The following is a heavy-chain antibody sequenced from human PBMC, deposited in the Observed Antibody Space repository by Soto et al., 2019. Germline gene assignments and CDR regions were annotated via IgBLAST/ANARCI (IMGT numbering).Heavy chain of an antibody. V-gene: IGHV1-46*03. CDR1: GYTFTSYY. CDR2: INPSGGST. D-gene: IGHD2-8*01. Sequence: ASVKVSCKASGYTFTSYYMHWVRQAPGQGLEWMGIINPSGGSTSYAQKFQGRVTMTRDTSTSTVYMELSSLRSEDTAVYYCARAYPLTIKVSRGYFDYWGQGTLVTVSS. CDR3: ARAYPLTIKVSRGYFDY. J-gene: IGHJ4*02.